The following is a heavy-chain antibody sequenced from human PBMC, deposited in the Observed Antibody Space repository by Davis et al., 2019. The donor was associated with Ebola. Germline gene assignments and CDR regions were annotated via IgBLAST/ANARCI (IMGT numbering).Heavy chain of an antibody. CDR2: ISTYNGNA. J-gene: IGHJ4*02. D-gene: IGHD5-18*01. V-gene: IGHV1-18*01. CDR1: GYTFTTYG. Sequence: ASVKVSCKASGYTFTTYGFSWVRLAPGQGPEWMGWISTYNGNANYAQKFQGRVTLTSDTSTSTAYMELRSLTSDDTAVYYCARDWNTAMVSGLDYWGQGTLVTVSS. CDR3: ARDWNTAMVSGLDY.